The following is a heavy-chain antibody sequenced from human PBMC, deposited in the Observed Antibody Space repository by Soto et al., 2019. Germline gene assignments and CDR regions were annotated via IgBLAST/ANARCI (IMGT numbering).Heavy chain of an antibody. D-gene: IGHD2-21*02. Sequence: QVQLVQSGAEVKKPGSSVKVSCKASGGTFSSYAISWVRQAPGQGLEWMGGIIPIFGTANYAQKFQGRVTITADESTSTAYMELSSLRSEDTAVYYCARGHIVVVTATDYYYHGMDVWGQGTTVTVSS. CDR3: ARGHIVVVTATDYYYHGMDV. J-gene: IGHJ6*02. V-gene: IGHV1-69*01. CDR1: GGTFSSYA. CDR2: IIPIFGTA.